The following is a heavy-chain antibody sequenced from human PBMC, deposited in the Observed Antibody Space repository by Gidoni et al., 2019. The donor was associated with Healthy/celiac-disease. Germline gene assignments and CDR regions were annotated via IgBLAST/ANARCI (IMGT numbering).Heavy chain of an antibody. V-gene: IGHV3-64D*06. D-gene: IGHD3-10*01. J-gene: IGHJ6*02. CDR2: ISSNGGST. Sequence: EVQLVESGGGLVQPGGSLRLSCSASGFTFSRYAMHWVRQAPGKGLEYVSAISSNGGSTYYADSVKGRFTISRDNSKNTLYLQMSSLRAEDTAVYYCTSDYYGSGSYPYYYGMDVWGQGTTVTVSS. CDR3: TSDYYGSGSYPYYYGMDV. CDR1: GFTFSRYA.